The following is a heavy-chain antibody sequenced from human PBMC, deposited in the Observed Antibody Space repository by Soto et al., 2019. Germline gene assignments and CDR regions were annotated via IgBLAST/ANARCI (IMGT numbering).Heavy chain of an antibody. J-gene: IGHJ5*02. D-gene: IGHD3-16*02. Sequence: ASVKVSCKASGYTFTSYDINWVRQATGQGLEWMGWMNPNSGNTGYAQKFQGRVTMTRNTSISTAYMELSSLRSEDTAVYYCAIQPLCPGGDYIWGSYRKYNWFDPWGQGTLVTVSS. V-gene: IGHV1-8*01. CDR1: GYTFTSYD. CDR3: AIQPLCPGGDYIWGSYRKYNWFDP. CDR2: MNPNSGNT.